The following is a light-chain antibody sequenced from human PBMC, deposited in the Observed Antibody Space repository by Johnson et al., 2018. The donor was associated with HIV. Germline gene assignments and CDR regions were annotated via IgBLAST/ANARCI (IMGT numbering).Light chain of an antibody. CDR3: GTWDNSLSAFYV. CDR1: SSNIGSNY. Sequence: QSVLTQPPSVSAAPGQKVTISCSGSSSNIGSNYVSWYQQLPGTAPKLLIYDNSKRPSKIPDRFSGSKSGTSATLGITGLQTGDEADYYCGTWDNSLSAFYVFGTGTKVTVL. CDR2: DNS. J-gene: IGLJ1*01. V-gene: IGLV1-51*01.